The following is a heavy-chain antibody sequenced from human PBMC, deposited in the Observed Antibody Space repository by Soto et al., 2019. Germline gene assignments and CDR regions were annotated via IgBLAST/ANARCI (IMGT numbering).Heavy chain of an antibody. V-gene: IGHV4-4*02. CDR3: ARAQITVAGRDYSGMDA. CDR1: VASISGRNW. D-gene: IGHD6-19*01. J-gene: IGHJ6*02. CDR2: IYHSGST. Sequence: SETLSLTGSVSVASISGRNWWSWVRQPPGKGLEWIGEIYHSGSTNYNPSLKSRATISVDKSKTQFSLKLSSVTAADTAVYYCARAQITVAGRDYSGMDAWGQGTTVTVSS.